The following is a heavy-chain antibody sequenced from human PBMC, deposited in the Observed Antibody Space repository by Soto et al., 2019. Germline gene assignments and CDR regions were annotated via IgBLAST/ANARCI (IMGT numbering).Heavy chain of an antibody. J-gene: IGHJ3*02. CDR2: ISSSSSTI. Sequence: TGGSLRLSCAASGFTFSSYSMNWVRQAPGKGLEWVSYISSSSSTIYYADSVKGRFTISRDNAKNSLYLQMNSLRAEDTAVYYCGGDIRFLVVVVAAPGRGDVFDIWGQGTMVTVSS. CDR1: GFTFSSYS. D-gene: IGHD2-15*01. CDR3: GGDIRFLVVVVAAPGRGDVFDI. V-gene: IGHV3-48*01.